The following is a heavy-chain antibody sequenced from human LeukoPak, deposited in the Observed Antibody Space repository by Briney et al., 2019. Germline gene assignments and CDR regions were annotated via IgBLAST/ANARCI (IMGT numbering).Heavy chain of an antibody. CDR3: AELGITMIGGV. Sequence: GGSLRLSCEASGSTLSSYSMNWVRQAPGKGLEWVANIKQDGSEKYYVDSVKGRFTISGHNAKNSLFLQMNSLRAEDTAVYYCAELGITMIGGVWGKGTTVTISS. D-gene: IGHD3-10*02. V-gene: IGHV3-7*01. J-gene: IGHJ6*04. CDR2: IKQDGSEK. CDR1: GSTLSSYS.